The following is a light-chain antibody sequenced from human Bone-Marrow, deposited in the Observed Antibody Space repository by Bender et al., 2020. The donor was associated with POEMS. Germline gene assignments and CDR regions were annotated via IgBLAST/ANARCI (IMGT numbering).Light chain of an antibody. J-gene: IGLJ2*01. Sequence: QSALAQPPSASGSPGQSVTISCTGGSSDVGGYDYVSWYQQHPGKAPKLIIYEVTNRPSGVPDRFSGSKSGNTASLTVSGLQGEDEADYYCSSYAGGILLFGGGTKLTVL. V-gene: IGLV2-8*01. CDR2: EVT. CDR3: SSYAGGILL. CDR1: SSDVGGYDY.